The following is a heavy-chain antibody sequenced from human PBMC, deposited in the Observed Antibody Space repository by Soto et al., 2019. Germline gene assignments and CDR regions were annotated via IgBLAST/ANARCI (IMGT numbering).Heavy chain of an antibody. Sequence: GGSLRLSCAASGFTFSSYWMSWVRQAPGKGLEWVANIKQDGSEKYYVDSVKGRFTISRDNANNSLYLQMNSLRAEDTAVYYCARDWNVPAAYPYYYGMDVWGQGTTVTVSS. CDR3: ARDWNVPAAYPYYYGMDV. CDR1: GFTFSSYW. V-gene: IGHV3-7*03. CDR2: IKQDGSEK. J-gene: IGHJ6*02. D-gene: IGHD2-2*01.